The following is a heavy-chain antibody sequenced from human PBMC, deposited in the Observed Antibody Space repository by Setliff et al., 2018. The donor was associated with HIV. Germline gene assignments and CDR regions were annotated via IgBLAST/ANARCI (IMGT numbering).Heavy chain of an antibody. D-gene: IGHD4-17*01. CDR2: IYDSGST. CDR1: GGSISNFL. J-gene: IGHJ3*02. V-gene: IGHV4-59*01. Sequence: PSETLSLTCTVSGGSISNFLWSWIRQPPGKGLEWIGYIYDSGSTNYNPSLKSRATISVDTSKNYFSLKLTSVTAADTAVYYCARSRPSLRAFDIWGQGTMVTVSS. CDR3: ARSRPSLRAFDI.